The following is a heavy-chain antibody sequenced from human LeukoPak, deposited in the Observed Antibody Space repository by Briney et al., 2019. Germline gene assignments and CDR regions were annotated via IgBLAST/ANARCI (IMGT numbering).Heavy chain of an antibody. V-gene: IGHV1-8*01. CDR1: GYTFTSYD. CDR3: ARGYYGSGSYYGSYYYYMDV. CDR2: MNPNSGNT. J-gene: IGHJ6*03. Sequence: ASVKVSCKASGYTFTSYDINWVRQATGQGLEWMGWMNPNSGNTGYAQKFQGRVTMTRNTSISTAYMELSSLRSEDTAVYYCARGYYGSGSYYGSYYYYMDVWGKGTTVTISS. D-gene: IGHD3-10*01.